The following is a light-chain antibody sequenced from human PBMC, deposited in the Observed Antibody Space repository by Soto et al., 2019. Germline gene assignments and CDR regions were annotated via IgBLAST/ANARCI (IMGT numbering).Light chain of an antibody. V-gene: IGKV3-15*01. J-gene: IGKJ5*01. Sequence: EIVMTQSPATLSVSPGERATLSCRASQSVSRHLAWYQQRLGQAPRLLIFGASTRATGVPDRFSGSGSGTDFTLTITFLQSEDFAVYYCQQYSTWPLITFGPGTRLEIK. CDR3: QQYSTWPLIT. CDR2: GAS. CDR1: QSVSRH.